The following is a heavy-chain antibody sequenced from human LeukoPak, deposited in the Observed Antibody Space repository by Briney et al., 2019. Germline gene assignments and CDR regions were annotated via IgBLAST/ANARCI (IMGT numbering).Heavy chain of an antibody. CDR1: SGSFSDYY. J-gene: IGHJ5*02. CDR2: INHSGNT. V-gene: IGHV4-34*01. CDR3: ARCGSGFNWFDP. D-gene: IGHD6-19*01. Sequence: SETLSLTCAVYSGSFSDYYWSWIRQPPGKGLEWIGEINHSGNTNYNPSLKSRLTISVDTSKNQFSLQLNSVTPEDTAVYYCARCGSGFNWFDPWGQGTLVTVSS.